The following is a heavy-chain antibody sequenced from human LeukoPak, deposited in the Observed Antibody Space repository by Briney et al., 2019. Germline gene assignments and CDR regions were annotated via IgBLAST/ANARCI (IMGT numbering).Heavy chain of an antibody. J-gene: IGHJ4*02. Sequence: GGSLRLSCSASGFTFSKYWMSWVRQAPGKGLEWVANIDQYGSEKYYVDSVKGRFTVSRDDAKNSLYLQMNSLRAEDTAVYYCARFSSTVAGDDYWGQGTLVTVSS. D-gene: IGHD4-23*01. V-gene: IGHV3-7*01. CDR3: ARFSSTVAGDDY. CDR1: GFTFSKYW. CDR2: IDQYGSEK.